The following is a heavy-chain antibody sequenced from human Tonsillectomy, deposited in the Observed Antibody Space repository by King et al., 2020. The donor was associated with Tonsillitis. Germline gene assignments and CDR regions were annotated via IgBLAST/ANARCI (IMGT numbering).Heavy chain of an antibody. D-gene: IGHD2-2*01. J-gene: IGHJ6*02. CDR3: ARERIVPTAMMVETGFYFGIDV. CDR1: GGTFSTYA. Sequence: VQLVESGAEVKKPGSSVKVSCKASGGTFSTYAISWVRQAPGQGLEWVGTIIPIMGTTNYTQKFQGRVTIIADESTGTAYMELSSLRSEDTAIYFCARERIVPTAMMVETGFYFGIDVWGQGTTVTVSS. V-gene: IGHV1-69*18. CDR2: IIPIMGTT.